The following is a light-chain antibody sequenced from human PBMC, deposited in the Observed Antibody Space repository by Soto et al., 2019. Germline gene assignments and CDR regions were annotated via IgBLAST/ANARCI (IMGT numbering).Light chain of an antibody. CDR1: QSVNNH. CDR2: YAS. V-gene: IGKV3-15*01. J-gene: IGKJ4*01. CDR3: QQYNNLPLT. Sequence: EIVMTQSPATLSVSPGERATLSCRASQSVNNHLAWYQQKPGQAPRLLISYASSRATGIPARFSGSGSGKEFNLTISSLHSEDFAVYYRQQYNNLPLTFGGGTKVEIK.